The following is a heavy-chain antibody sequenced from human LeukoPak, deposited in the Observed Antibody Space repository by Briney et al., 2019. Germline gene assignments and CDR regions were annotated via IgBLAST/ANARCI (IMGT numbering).Heavy chain of an antibody. Sequence: SETLSLTCTVSGGSISSYYWSWIRQPPGKGLEWIGYIYYSGSTNYNPSLKSRVTISVDTSKNQFSLKLSSVTAADTAVYYCASTREYYYDSSGYFPFDYWGQGTLVTVSS. V-gene: IGHV4-59*01. CDR2: IYYSGST. CDR1: GGSISSYY. CDR3: ASTREYYYDSSGYFPFDY. D-gene: IGHD3-22*01. J-gene: IGHJ4*02.